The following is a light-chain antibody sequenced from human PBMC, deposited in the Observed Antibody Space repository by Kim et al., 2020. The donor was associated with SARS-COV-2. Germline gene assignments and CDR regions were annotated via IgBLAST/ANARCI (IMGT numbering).Light chain of an antibody. CDR3: QQYNNWPWT. CDR2: GAS. CDR1: QSVSTN. J-gene: IGKJ1*01. Sequence: IVMTQSPDTLSVFPGERVTLSCRASQSVSTNLAWYQHKPGQAPRLLIYGASTRASGIRDRFSGSGSGTEFTLTISSLQSEDFAVYYCQQYNNWPWTFGQGTKVDIK. V-gene: IGKV3-15*01.